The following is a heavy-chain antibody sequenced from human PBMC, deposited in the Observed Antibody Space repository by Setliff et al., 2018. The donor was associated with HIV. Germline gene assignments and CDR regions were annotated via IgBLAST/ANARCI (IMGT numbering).Heavy chain of an antibody. Sequence: ASVKVSCKASGYTFTSYGISWVRQAPGQGLEWMGWISAYNGNTNYAQKLQGRVTMTTETSTSTAYMELRSLRSDDTAVYYCARDSCSSTSCYFDDWFDPWGQGTLVTVSS. V-gene: IGHV1-18*01. CDR2: ISAYNGNT. D-gene: IGHD2-2*01. CDR1: GYTFTSYG. CDR3: ARDSCSSTSCYFDDWFDP. J-gene: IGHJ5*02.